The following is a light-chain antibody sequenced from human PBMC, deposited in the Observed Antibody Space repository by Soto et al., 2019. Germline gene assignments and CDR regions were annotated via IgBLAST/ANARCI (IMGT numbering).Light chain of an antibody. CDR2: GAS. CDR1: QSVSSSY. CDR3: QQFGSSSWT. V-gene: IGKV3-20*01. J-gene: IGKJ1*01. Sequence: ESVLTQSPGTLPLSPGEKATLSCRASQSVSSSYLAWYQQKPGQAPRLLIYGASSRATGIPDRFSGSGSGTDFTLTVSRLEPEDFAVYYCQQFGSSSWTFGQGTRWIS.